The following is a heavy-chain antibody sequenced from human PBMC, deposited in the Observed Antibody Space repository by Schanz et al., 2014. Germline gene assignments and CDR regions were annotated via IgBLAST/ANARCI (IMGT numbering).Heavy chain of an antibody. J-gene: IGHJ4*02. CDR3: VRDYNWGFDN. CDR1: GFSFSDYS. Sequence: EVQLVESGGGLVQPGESLRLSCAVSGFSFSDYSMNWVRQAPGKGLEWISYIKISGDVFYTDSVKGRFTISRDNAKSSLYLQMSSLRDEDTAIYYCVRDYNWGFDNWGQGTLVTVSS. V-gene: IGHV3-48*02. CDR2: IKISGDV. D-gene: IGHD7-27*01.